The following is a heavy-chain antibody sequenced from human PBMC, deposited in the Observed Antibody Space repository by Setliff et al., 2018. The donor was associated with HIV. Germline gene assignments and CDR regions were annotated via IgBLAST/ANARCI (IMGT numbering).Heavy chain of an antibody. CDR1: DDSFSTSDYW. V-gene: IGHV4-39*01. J-gene: IGHJ3*02. Sequence: PSETLSLTCTVSDDSFSTSDYWWAWVRQPPGKGREWIGSIYHAGRTYYSPSLKSRVTISVDTSKNRFSLKLSSVTATATAVYYCARQLASGFWAFDIWGQGTMVTVSS. CDR2: IYHAGRT. D-gene: IGHD3-22*01. CDR3: ARQLASGFWAFDI.